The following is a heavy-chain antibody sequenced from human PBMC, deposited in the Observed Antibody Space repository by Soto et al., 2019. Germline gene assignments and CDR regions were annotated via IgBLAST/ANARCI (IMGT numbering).Heavy chain of an antibody. Sequence: QVHLVQSGAEVKKPGASVKVSCQGSGYAFTTYGITWARQGPGQGLEWMGWISAHNGNTNYEQKLQGRVTVTRDTSTSTACMELRSLSFDVSAVYYCARGRYGDHWGQGALVTVSS. CDR1: GYAFTTYG. CDR2: ISAHNGNT. D-gene: IGHD1-1*01. CDR3: ARGRYGDH. J-gene: IGHJ4*02. V-gene: IGHV1-18*01.